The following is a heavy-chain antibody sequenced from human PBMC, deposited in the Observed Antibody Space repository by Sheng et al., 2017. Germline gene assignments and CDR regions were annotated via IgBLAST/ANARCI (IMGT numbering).Heavy chain of an antibody. CDR2: LSYNGNDK. J-gene: IGHJ3*02. CDR3: ARALGGTPWDAFDM. D-gene: IGHD1-26*01. Sequence: QVQLVESGGGVVQPGESLRLSCVASGFTLSNSDMHWVRQVPGKGLEWVAVLSYNGNDKYYADSVKGRFTISRDNSKNTLYVQMDSLTIDDAAVYYCARALGGTPWDAFDMWGQGTKVTVSS. CDR1: GFTLSNSD. V-gene: IGHV3-30*03.